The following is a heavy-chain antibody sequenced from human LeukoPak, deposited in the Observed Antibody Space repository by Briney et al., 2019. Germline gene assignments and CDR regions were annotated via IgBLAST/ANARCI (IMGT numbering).Heavy chain of an antibody. CDR1: GFTFSSYS. CDR2: ISSSSSYI. D-gene: IGHD3-22*01. CDR3: ARDYDDDSSGYYYAGWFDP. Sequence: TGGSLRLSCAASGFTFSSYSMNWVRQAPGKGLEWVSSISSSSSYIYYADSVKGRFTISRDNAKNSLYLQMNSLRAADTAVYYCARDYDDDSSGYYYAGWFDPWGQGTLVTVSS. V-gene: IGHV3-21*03. J-gene: IGHJ5*02.